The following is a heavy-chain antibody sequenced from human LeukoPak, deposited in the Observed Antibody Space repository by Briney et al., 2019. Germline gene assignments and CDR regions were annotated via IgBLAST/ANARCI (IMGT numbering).Heavy chain of an antibody. D-gene: IGHD6-19*01. Sequence: KVSCKASGYTFTGYYMHWVRQASGKGLEWVGRIRSKANSYATAYAASVKGRFTISRDDSKNTAYLQMNSLKTEDTAVYYCTKAVAGSFDYWGQGTLVTVSS. V-gene: IGHV3-73*01. J-gene: IGHJ4*02. CDR2: IRSKANSYAT. CDR1: GYTFTGYY. CDR3: TKAVAGSFDY.